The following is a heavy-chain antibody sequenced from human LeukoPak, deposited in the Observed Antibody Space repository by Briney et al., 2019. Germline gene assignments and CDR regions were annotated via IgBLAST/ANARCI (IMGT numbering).Heavy chain of an antibody. CDR3: ARQRFLEWYFDF. D-gene: IGHD3-3*01. Sequence: PSETLSLTCTVSGGSISSSYWSWIRQPPGKRLEWIGYIYYSGSTNQNPSLKSRVTISVDTSKNQFSLKLSSVTAADTAVYYCARQRFLEWYFDFWGQGTLVTVSS. CDR1: GGSISSSY. CDR2: IYYSGST. J-gene: IGHJ4*02. V-gene: IGHV4-59*08.